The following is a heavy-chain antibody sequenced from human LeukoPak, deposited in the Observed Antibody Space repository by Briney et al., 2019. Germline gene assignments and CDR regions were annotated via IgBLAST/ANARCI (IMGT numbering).Heavy chain of an antibody. CDR1: GGTFSSYT. CDR3: ARVKGYCSGGSCINKNYYFDY. V-gene: IGHV1-69*02. CDR2: IIPILGIA. D-gene: IGHD2-15*01. J-gene: IGHJ4*02. Sequence: SVKVSCKASGGTFSSYTISWVRQAPGQGLEWMGRIIPILGIANYAQKFQGRVTITADKSTSTAYMELSSLRSEDTAVYYCARVKGYCSGGSCINKNYYFDYWGQGTLVTVSS.